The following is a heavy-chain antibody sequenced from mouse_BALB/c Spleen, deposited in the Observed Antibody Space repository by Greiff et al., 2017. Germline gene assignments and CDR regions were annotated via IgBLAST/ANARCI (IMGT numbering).Heavy chain of an antibody. D-gene: IGHD1-1*01. Sequence: EVQLQQSGAELVKPGASVKLSCTASGFNIKDTYMHWVKQRPEQGLEWIGRIDPANGNTKYDPKFQGKATITADTSSNTAYLQLSSLTSEDTAVYYCARSRYYGSTSFAYWGQGTLVTVSA. CDR1: GFNIKDTY. V-gene: IGHV14-3*02. J-gene: IGHJ3*01. CDR3: ARSRYYGSTSFAY. CDR2: IDPANGNT.